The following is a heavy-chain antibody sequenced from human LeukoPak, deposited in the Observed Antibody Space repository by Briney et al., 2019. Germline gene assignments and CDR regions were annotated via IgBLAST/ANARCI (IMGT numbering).Heavy chain of an antibody. V-gene: IGHV3-21*01. CDR2: ISSSSSYI. Sequence: GGSLRLSCAASGFTFSSYSMNWVRRAPGKGLEWVSSISSSSSYIYYADSVKGRFTISRDNAKNSLYLQMNSLRAEDTAVYYCAREDVVPASSYGMDVWGQGTTVTVSS. CDR1: GFTFSSYS. CDR3: AREDVVPASSYGMDV. D-gene: IGHD2-2*01. J-gene: IGHJ6*02.